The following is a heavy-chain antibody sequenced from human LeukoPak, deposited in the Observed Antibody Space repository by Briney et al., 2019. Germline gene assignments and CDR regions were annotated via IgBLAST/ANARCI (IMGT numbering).Heavy chain of an antibody. CDR2: INPNSGGT. Sequence: ASVKVSCKASGYTFTGYYMHWVRQAPGQGLEWMGWINPNSGGTNYAQKFQGRVTMTRDTSISTAYMELSRLRSDDTAVYYCARLYCSSTSCPYRYWGQGTLVTVSS. J-gene: IGHJ4*02. CDR3: ARLYCSSTSCPYRY. D-gene: IGHD2-2*01. V-gene: IGHV1-2*02. CDR1: GYTFTGYY.